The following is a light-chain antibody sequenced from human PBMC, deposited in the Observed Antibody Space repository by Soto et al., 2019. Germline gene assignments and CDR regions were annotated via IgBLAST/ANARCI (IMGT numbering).Light chain of an antibody. V-gene: IGKV3D-20*02. CDR2: GAS. CDR3: QQRSNWPPLFT. J-gene: IGKJ3*01. Sequence: EIVLTQSTGTLSLSPGERATLSCRASQSVSNNYLAWYQQKPGQAPRLLIYGASNRATGIPDRFSGSGSGTDFTLTISSLEPEDFAVYYCQQRSNWPPLFTFGPGTNVDIK. CDR1: QSVSNNY.